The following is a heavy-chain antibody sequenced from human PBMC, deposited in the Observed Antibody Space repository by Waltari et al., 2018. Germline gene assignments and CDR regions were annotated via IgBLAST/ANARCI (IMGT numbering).Heavy chain of an antibody. CDR2: MKQDGSEI. CDR3: AGEVAVNAFDI. Sequence: EVRLVESGGGLVQPGGSLRLSCEASGFTFSNCWMNWVRQAPGKGLEWGANMKQDGSEIYYVDSVKGRFTISRDNAKNSLFLQMNSLRAEDTAVYYCAGEVAVNAFDIWGPGTVVTVSA. D-gene: IGHD2-15*01. CDR1: GFTFSNCW. V-gene: IGHV3-7*01. J-gene: IGHJ3*02.